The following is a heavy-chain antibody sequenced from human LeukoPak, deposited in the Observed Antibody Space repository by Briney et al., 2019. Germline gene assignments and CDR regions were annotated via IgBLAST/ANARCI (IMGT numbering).Heavy chain of an antibody. J-gene: IGHJ6*02. CDR1: GYTFTSYD. V-gene: IGHV1-8*01. CDR3: ARSITMVDYYYYGMDV. D-gene: IGHD3-10*01. CDR2: MNPNSGNT. Sequence: GASVKVSCKASGYTFTSYDINWVRQATGQGLEWMGWMNPNSGNTGYAQKFQGRVTMTRYTSISTAYMELSSLRSEDTAVYYCARSITMVDYYYYGMDVWGQGTTVTVSS.